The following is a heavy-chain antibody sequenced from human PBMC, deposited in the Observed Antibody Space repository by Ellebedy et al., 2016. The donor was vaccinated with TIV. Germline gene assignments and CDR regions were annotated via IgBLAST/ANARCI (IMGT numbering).Heavy chain of an antibody. V-gene: IGHV4-30-4*01. CDR1: GGSISRSDSY. D-gene: IGHD6-6*01. CDR2: ISYSGST. Sequence: MPSETLSLTCIVSGGSISRSDSYWSWIRQPPGKGLEWIGYISYSGSTYYNPSLKSRVTISADTSKNQFSLRLSSVTAADTAVYFCARGDSSSSRVYYWGQGTLVTVSS. J-gene: IGHJ4*02. CDR3: ARGDSSSSRVYY.